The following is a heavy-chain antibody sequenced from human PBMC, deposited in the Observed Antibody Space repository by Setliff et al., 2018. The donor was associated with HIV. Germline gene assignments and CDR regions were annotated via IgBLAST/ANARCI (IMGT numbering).Heavy chain of an antibody. CDR3: ARVRFNFDNVRCFDL. CDR2: INQERTT. Sequence: SETLSLTCAVYRGSFSHYYWTWIRQSPGKGLEWIAEINQERTTFYNPSLRSRVTMSLDTSRNEVSLRLSSVTAADTATYFCARVRFNFDNVRCFDLWGPGTLVTVS. D-gene: IGHD1-20*01. CDR1: RGSFSHYY. J-gene: IGHJ2*01. V-gene: IGHV4-34*01.